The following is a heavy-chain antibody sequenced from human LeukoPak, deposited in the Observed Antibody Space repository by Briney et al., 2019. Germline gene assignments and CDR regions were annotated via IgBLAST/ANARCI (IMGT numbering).Heavy chain of an antibody. CDR1: GFTFSSYG. CDR3: ARGYSGSYVLYFDY. D-gene: IGHD1-26*01. CDR2: IWYDGSNK. J-gene: IGHJ4*02. Sequence: PGGSLRLSCAASGFTFSSYGMHWVRQAPGKGLEWVAVIWYDGSNKYYADSVKGRFTISRDNSKNTLYLQMNSLRAEDTAVYYCARGYSGSYVLYFDYWGQGTLVTVSS. V-gene: IGHV3-33*01.